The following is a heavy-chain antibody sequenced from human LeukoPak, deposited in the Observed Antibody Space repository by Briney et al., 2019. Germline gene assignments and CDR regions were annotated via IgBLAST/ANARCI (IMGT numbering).Heavy chain of an antibody. CDR1: GCTFSDYY. CDR2: ISSGGSAT. J-gene: IGHJ4*02. Sequence: GGSLRLSCAASGCTFSDYYMSWIRQAPGKGLEWVSYISSGGSATYYADSVKGRFTISRDNAKKSLYLQMNSLRAEDSAMYYCTRLGRGSIPVAGTGYWGQGTLVTVSS. CDR3: TRLGRGSIPVAGTGY. D-gene: IGHD6-19*01. V-gene: IGHV3-11*04.